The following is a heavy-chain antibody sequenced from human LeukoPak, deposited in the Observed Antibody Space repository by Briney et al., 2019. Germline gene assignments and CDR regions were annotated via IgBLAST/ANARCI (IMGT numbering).Heavy chain of an antibody. J-gene: IGHJ4*02. CDR1: GFTLSSTD. CDR2: IGPDGDT. CDR3: ARGQVGATPG. D-gene: IGHD1-26*01. Sequence: GGSLRLSCPVSGFTLSSTDMHWVRQVQGKGLEWVSHIGPDGDTHYPDSVKGRFTISRDNAKNSLYLQMDSLRAEDTAVYYCARGQVGATPGWGQGTLVTVSS. V-gene: IGHV3-13*01.